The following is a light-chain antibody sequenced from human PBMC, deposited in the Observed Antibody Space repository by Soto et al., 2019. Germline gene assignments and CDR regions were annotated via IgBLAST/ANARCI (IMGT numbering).Light chain of an antibody. CDR1: QDIRND. CDR3: LQDYIYPYT. Sequence: AIQMTQSPSSLSVSVGDRVTITCRASQDIRNDLGWYQQKPGKAPKLLIYGTSNLQSGVPSRFSGSGSGTDFTLTISSLQREDFAIYYCLQDYIYPYTVGQGTKLEIK. V-gene: IGKV1-6*01. J-gene: IGKJ2*01. CDR2: GTS.